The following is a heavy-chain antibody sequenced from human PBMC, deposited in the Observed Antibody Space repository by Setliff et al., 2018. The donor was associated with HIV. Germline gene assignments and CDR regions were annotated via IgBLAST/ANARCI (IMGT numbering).Heavy chain of an antibody. CDR3: ARDHHGARRDYYYYYMDV. V-gene: IGHV4-39*07. J-gene: IGHJ6*03. Sequence: SETLSLTCTVSGVSTSSSCYYWGWIRQPPGKGLDWIGYIYYSGITYYNPSLKSRVTISIDTSKNQFSLKLSSVTAADTGVYYCARDHHGARRDYYYYYMDVWGKGTTVTVSS. CDR2: IYYSGIT. CDR1: GVSTSSSCYY.